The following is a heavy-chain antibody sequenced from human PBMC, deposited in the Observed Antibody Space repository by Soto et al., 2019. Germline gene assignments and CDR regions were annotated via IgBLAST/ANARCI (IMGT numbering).Heavy chain of an antibody. D-gene: IGHD3-22*01. Sequence: PSETLSLTCTVSGGSISSYYWSWIRQPPGKGLEWIGSIYYSGSTYYNPSLKSRVTISVDTSKNQFSLKLSSVTAADTAVYYCARHPPYYYDSSGYYSPFDYWGQGTLVTVSS. CDR2: IYYSGST. V-gene: IGHV4-59*05. CDR1: GGSISSYY. CDR3: ARHPPYYYDSSGYYSPFDY. J-gene: IGHJ4*02.